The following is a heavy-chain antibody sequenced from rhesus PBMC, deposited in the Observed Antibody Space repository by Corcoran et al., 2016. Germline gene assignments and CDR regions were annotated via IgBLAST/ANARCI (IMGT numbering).Heavy chain of an antibody. Sequence: EVRLVESGGGLVQPGGSLSRSVPASGFPFRNYWRRRVAQAHGTRLDWVVRIKKKADSGTVAYAESVKGRFTSSRDDSTNTLYLQMNSLKTEDTAVYYCTRGGRAAAGPFDYWGQGVLVTVSS. CDR2: IKKKADSGTV. V-gene: IGHV3-16*02. CDR3: TRGGRAAAGPFDY. J-gene: IGHJ4*01. CDR1: GFPFRNYW. D-gene: IGHD6-31*01.